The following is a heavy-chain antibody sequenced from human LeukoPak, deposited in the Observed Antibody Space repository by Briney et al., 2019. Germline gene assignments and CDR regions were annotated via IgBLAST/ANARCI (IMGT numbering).Heavy chain of an antibody. CDR3: ATRRGDGYCSN. CDR2: INTDSSFK. Sequence: PGGPLRLSCAASGFTFSAYNLNWVRQAPGKGLEWVSFINTDSSFKAYRDSVKGRFSISRDNAKNSLHLQMNSLRDEDTAVYYCATRRGDGYCSNWGQGTTVTVSS. V-gene: IGHV3-48*02. J-gene: IGHJ4*02. CDR1: GFTFSAYN. D-gene: IGHD2-21*02.